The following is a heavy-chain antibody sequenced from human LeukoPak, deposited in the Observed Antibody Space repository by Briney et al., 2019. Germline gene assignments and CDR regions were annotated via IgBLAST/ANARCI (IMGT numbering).Heavy chain of an antibody. CDR2: INTNTANP. J-gene: IGHJ4*02. Sequence: ASVKVSCKASGYTLTSDGMNWVRQAPGQGLEWMGWINTNTANPTYAQGFTGRFVFSLDTSVNTAYLQISSLKAEDTAVYYCARALPCCDRTNCYGLDYWGQGTLVTVSS. V-gene: IGHV7-4-1*02. D-gene: IGHD2-2*01. CDR1: GYTLTSDG. CDR3: ARALPCCDRTNCYGLDY.